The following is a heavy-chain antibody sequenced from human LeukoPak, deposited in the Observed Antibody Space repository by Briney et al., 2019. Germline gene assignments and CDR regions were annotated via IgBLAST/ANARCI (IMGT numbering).Heavy chain of an antibody. J-gene: IGHJ4*02. CDR1: GFPFSNYA. V-gene: IGHV3-30*02. D-gene: IGHD6-19*01. CDR2: IRFDGSDK. Sequence: RGSLRLSCAASGFPFSNYAMHWVRQAPGKGLEWVAFIRFDGSDKYYADSVKGRFTISRDNSKNTLYLQMNSLRAEDTAVYYCAKDRSSSTIAVRGGYWGQGTLVTVSS. CDR3: AKDRSSSTIAVRGGY.